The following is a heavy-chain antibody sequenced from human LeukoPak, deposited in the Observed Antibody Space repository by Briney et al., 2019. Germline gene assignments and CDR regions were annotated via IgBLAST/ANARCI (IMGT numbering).Heavy chain of an antibody. D-gene: IGHD5-18*01. Sequence: GESLKISCKGSGYSFTSYWIGWVRQMPGEGLEWMGIIYPGDSDTRYSPSFQGQVTISADKSISTAYLQWSSLKASDTAMYYCAISGYSYGYPFDYWGQGTLVTVSS. V-gene: IGHV5-51*01. J-gene: IGHJ4*02. CDR3: AISGYSYGYPFDY. CDR1: GYSFTSYW. CDR2: IYPGDSDT.